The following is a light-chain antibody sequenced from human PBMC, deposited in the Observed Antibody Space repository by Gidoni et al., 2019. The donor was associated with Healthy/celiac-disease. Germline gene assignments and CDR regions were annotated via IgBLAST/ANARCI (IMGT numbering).Light chain of an antibody. V-gene: IGKV1-39*01. Sequence: IQMTQSPSSMSASVGDRVTITCRASQSISRYLNWYPQKPGKAPTLLIYAASILQSWVPSRFSGSGSWADFTLTISSLQPEYFATFYCQQSYSTPPWTFGQGTKLEIK. CDR2: AAS. CDR3: QQSYSTPPWT. J-gene: IGKJ1*01. CDR1: QSISRY.